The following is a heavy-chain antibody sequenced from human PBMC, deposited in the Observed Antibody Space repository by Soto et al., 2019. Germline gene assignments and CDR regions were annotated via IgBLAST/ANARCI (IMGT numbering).Heavy chain of an antibody. Sequence: QVQLQESGPGLVKPSETLSLTCTVSGGSISSYYWSWIRQPPGKGLEWIGYIYYSGRTNYNPSLKSRVTISVDTSKNQFSLKLSSVTAADTAVYYCARGGYSSSPLGYWCQGTLVTVSS. CDR1: GGSISSYY. CDR3: ARGGYSSSPLGY. CDR2: IYYSGRT. D-gene: IGHD6-6*01. J-gene: IGHJ4*02. V-gene: IGHV4-59*08.